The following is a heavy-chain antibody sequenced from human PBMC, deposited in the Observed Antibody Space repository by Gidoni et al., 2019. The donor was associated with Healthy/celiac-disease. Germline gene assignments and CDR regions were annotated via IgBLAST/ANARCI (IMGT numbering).Heavy chain of an antibody. Sequence: QLQLQESGPGLVKPSETLSLTCTVSGGSISSRSYYWGWIRQPPGKGLEWIGSIYYSGSTYYNPSLKGRVTISVDTSKNQFSLKLSSVTAADTAVYYCARQFTVVVPAAIPRPNFDYWGQGTLVTVSS. CDR1: GGSISSRSYY. D-gene: IGHD2-2*02. V-gene: IGHV4-39*01. CDR3: ARQFTVVVPAAIPRPNFDY. CDR2: IYYSGST. J-gene: IGHJ4*02.